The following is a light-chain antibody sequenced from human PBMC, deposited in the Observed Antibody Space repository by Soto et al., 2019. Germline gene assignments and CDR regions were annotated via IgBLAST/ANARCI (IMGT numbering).Light chain of an antibody. CDR2: EVS. CDR3: SSYTSSGTLV. CDR1: NSDLGGYNY. V-gene: IGLV2-14*01. J-gene: IGLJ1*01. Sequence: QSALTQPASVSGSPGQSITVSCTGTNSDLGGYNYVSWYQHHPGKAPKLMIYEVSNRPSGVSNRFSGSKSGNTASLAISGLQAEDEDDYYCSSYTSSGTLVFGTGTKVTVL.